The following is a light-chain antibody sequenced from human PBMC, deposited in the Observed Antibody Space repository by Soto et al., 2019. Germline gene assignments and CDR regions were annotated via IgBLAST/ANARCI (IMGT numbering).Light chain of an antibody. V-gene: IGKV1-5*01. CDR3: QQCDNYKPLT. CDR2: DAS. Sequence: DIQMTQSPSTLSASVGDRVTITCRASQSISSWLAWYQQKPGKAPKLLIFDASSLESGTPSRFSGRRSGTQFTLTINGLQPDDFATYYCQQCDNYKPLTFGGGTKVDIK. CDR1: QSISSW. J-gene: IGKJ4*01.